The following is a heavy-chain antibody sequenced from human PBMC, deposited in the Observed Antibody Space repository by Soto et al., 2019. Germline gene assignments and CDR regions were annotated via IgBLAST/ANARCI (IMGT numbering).Heavy chain of an antibody. Sequence: SGPTLVNPTQTLTLTCTFSGFSLSTSGMCVSGIRQPPGKALEWLALIDWDDDKYYSTSLKTRLTISKDTSKNQVVLTMTNMDPVDTPTYYCARMLTHPQGYYFDYWGQGTLVTVSS. CDR3: ARMLTHPQGYYFDY. CDR2: IDWDDDK. CDR1: GFSLSTSGMC. V-gene: IGHV2-70*01. J-gene: IGHJ4*02. D-gene: IGHD2-15*01.